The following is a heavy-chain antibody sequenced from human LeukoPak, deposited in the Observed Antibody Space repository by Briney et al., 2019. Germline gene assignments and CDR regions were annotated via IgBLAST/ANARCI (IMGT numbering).Heavy chain of an antibody. CDR3: ARTPYDFWIDY. Sequence: TSETLSLTCAVYGGSFSGYYWSWIRQPPVKGLEWIGEINHSGSTNYNPSLKSRVTISVDTSKNQFSLKLSSVTAADTAVYYCARTPYDFWIDYWGQGTLVTVS. D-gene: IGHD3-3*01. CDR2: INHSGST. J-gene: IGHJ4*02. V-gene: IGHV4-34*01. CDR1: GGSFSGYY.